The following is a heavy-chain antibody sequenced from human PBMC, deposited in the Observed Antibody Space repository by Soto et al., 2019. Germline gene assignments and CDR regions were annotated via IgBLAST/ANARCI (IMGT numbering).Heavy chain of an antibody. CDR1: GYSFTNYW. J-gene: IGHJ6*02. V-gene: IGHV5-10-1*01. CDR3: ARKSPDPSSGLDV. Sequence: GESLKISCKGSGYSFTNYWITWVRQMPGKGLEWLGRVDPTDSYSNYSPSFQGHVTISADKSISTAYLQWSSLKASDTAMYYCARKSPDPSSGLDVWGQGTTVTV. D-gene: IGHD6-6*01. CDR2: VDPTDSYS.